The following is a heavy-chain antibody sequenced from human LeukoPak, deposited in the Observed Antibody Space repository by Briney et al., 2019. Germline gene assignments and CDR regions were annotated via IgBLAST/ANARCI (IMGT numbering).Heavy chain of an antibody. V-gene: IGHV3-30*02. CDR1: GFTLSSYG. CDR2: IRYDGSNK. D-gene: IGHD5-18*01. Sequence: PGGSLRLSCAASGFTLSSYGMHWVRQAPGKGLEWVTFIRYDGSNKYYADSVKGRFTISRDNSKNTLYLQMNSLRTEDTAVYYCAKDFSGYSYGIGYWGQGTLVTVSS. CDR3: AKDFSGYSYGIGY. J-gene: IGHJ4*02.